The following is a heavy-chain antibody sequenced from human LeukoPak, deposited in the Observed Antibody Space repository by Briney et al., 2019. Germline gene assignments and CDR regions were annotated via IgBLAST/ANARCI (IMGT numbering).Heavy chain of an antibody. CDR1: GYTFTSYG. V-gene: IGHV1-18*04. D-gene: IGHD3-9*01. CDR3: ARFNRRSNEYDILTGFPFDP. Sequence: ASVTVSCKASGYTFTSYGISWVRQAPGQGLEWMGWISAYNGNTNYAQKLQGRVTMTTDTSTSTAYMEPRSLRSDDTAVYYCARFNRRSNEYDILTGFPFDPWGQGTLVTVSS. J-gene: IGHJ5*02. CDR2: ISAYNGNT.